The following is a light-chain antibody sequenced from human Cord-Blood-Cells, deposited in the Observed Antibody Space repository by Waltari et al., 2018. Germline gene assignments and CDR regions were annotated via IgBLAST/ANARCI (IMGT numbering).Light chain of an antibody. Sequence: NFMLTQPHSVSESPGKTVTISCTGSSGSIASNYVQWYQQLPGDAPTTVIYEDNQRPSGVPVRFSGSIDSSSNSASLTISGLKTEDEADYYCQSYDSSTWVFGGGTKLTV. CDR3: QSYDSSTWV. V-gene: IGLV6-57*02. J-gene: IGLJ3*02. CDR1: SGSIASNY. CDR2: EDN.